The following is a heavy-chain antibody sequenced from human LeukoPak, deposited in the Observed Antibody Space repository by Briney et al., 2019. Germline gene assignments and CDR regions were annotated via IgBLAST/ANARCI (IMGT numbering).Heavy chain of an antibody. D-gene: IGHD6-19*01. Sequence: GGSLRLSCAASGFTFSSYAMHWVRQAPGKGLEWVAVISYDGSNKYYADSVKGRFTISRDNSKNTLYLQMNSLRAEDTAVYYCTSSGWPRIDIWGQGTMVTVSS. J-gene: IGHJ3*02. CDR2: ISYDGSNK. CDR3: TSSGWPRIDI. CDR1: GFTFSSYA. V-gene: IGHV3-30*04.